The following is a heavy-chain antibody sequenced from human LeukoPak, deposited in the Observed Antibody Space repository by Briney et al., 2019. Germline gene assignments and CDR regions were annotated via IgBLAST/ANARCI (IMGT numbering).Heavy chain of an antibody. J-gene: IGHJ4*02. CDR1: GYTFTGYY. CDR3: ARDRGDSSGYYPGV. CDR2: INPNSGGT. D-gene: IGHD3-22*01. V-gene: IGHV1-2*04. Sequence: ASVKVSCKASGYTFTGYYMHWVRQAPGQGLEWMGWINPNSGGTNYAQKFQGWVTMTRDTSISTAYMELSRLRSDDTAVYYSARDRGDSSGYYPGVWGQGTLVTVSS.